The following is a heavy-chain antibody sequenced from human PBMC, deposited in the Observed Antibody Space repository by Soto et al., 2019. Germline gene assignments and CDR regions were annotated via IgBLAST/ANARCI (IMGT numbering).Heavy chain of an antibody. Sequence: QVHLVQSGAEVKKPGASVKVSCKTSGYSFAGYFVHWVRQAPGQGLEWMGWINPNNGDTNYSQKFQGRVSMTRDMSINTAYMELSRLTSDDTAVYYCARDFVGVVMDYGMDVWGQGTTVIVSS. CDR3: ARDFVGVVMDYGMDV. V-gene: IGHV1-2*02. CDR1: GYSFAGYF. J-gene: IGHJ6*02. CDR2: INPNNGDT. D-gene: IGHD2-15*01.